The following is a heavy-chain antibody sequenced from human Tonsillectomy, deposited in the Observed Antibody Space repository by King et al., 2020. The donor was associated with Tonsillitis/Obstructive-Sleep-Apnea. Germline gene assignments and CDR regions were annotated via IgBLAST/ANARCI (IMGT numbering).Heavy chain of an antibody. V-gene: IGHV5-51*01. J-gene: IGHJ6*03. CDR2: IYPGDSDT. D-gene: IGHD1-7*01. Sequence: QLVQSGAEVKKPGESLKISCKGSGYSFTSYWIGWVRQMPGKGLKWMGIIYPGDSDTRYSPSFQGQVTISADKSISTAYLQWRRLKAPDTAMYYCARTFRLDLLPPRRYYSYDYMDVWGKGTSVTVSS. CDR3: ARTFRLDLLPPRRYYSYDYMDV. CDR1: GYSFTSYW.